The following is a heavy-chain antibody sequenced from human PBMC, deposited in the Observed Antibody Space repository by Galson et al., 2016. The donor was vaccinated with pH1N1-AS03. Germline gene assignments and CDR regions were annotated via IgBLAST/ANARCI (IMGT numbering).Heavy chain of an antibody. V-gene: IGHV4-61*02. D-gene: IGHD5-24*01. CDR1: GASISSSTYY. CDR3: AREDGSTVISKFDY. Sequence: LSLTCTVSGASISSSTYYWSWIRQPAGKGLEWIGRGYSSGHTNYNPSLKGRVTISVDTSKNQFSLRLSSVTAADTAFYYCAREDGSTVISKFDYWGQGTLVTVSS. CDR2: GYSSGHT. J-gene: IGHJ4*02.